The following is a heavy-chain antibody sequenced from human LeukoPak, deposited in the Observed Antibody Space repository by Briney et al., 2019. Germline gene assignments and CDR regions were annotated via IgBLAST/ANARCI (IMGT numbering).Heavy chain of an antibody. CDR2: IYYSGST. J-gene: IGHJ4*02. V-gene: IGHV4-39*07. D-gene: IGHD3-22*01. CDR3: ARDYTYYYDSSGYVDY. Sequence: SETLSLTCTVSGGSLSSTSYYWVWIRQPPGKGLEWIGSIYYSGSTYYNPSLKSRVTISVDTSKNQFSLNLSSVSAADTAVYYCARDYTYYYDSSGYVDYWGQGTLVTVSS. CDR1: GGSLSSTSYY.